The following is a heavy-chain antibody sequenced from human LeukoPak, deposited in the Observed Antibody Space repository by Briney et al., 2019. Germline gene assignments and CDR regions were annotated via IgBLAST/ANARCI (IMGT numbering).Heavy chain of an antibody. V-gene: IGHV1-2*02. Sequence: ASVKVSCKASGYTFTGYYMHWVRQAPGQGLEWMGWINPNSGGTNYAQKFQGRVTMTRDTSISTAYMELCRLRSDDTAVYYCARSQPIAAGHFDYWGQGTLVTVSS. D-gene: IGHD6-25*01. J-gene: IGHJ4*02. CDR1: GYTFTGYY. CDR2: INPNSGGT. CDR3: ARSQPIAAGHFDY.